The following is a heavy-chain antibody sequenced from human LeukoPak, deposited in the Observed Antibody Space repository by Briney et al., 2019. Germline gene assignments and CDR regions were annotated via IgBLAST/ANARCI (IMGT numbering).Heavy chain of an antibody. CDR3: ARDAQWLARYYYYGMDV. D-gene: IGHD6-19*01. CDR2: IYSGGST. CDR1: VFTVISNY. V-gene: IGHV3-66*01. Sequence: GAALRLSCSASVFTVISNYMSWVRQAPGKGLEWVSVIYSGGSTYYADSVKGRFTISRDNSKNTLYLQMNSLRAEDTAVYYCARDAQWLARYYYYGMDVWGQGTTVTVSS. J-gene: IGHJ6*02.